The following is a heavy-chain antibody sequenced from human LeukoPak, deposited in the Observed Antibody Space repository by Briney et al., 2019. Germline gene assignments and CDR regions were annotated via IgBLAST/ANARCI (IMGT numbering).Heavy chain of an antibody. J-gene: IGHJ4*02. CDR3: ASGSFFDY. Sequence: SETLSLTCTVSGGSISNKYWSWIRQPPGKGLEWIGYIYYSGSTNYNPSLKSRVTISVDTSKNQFSLKLRSVTAADTAVYYCASGSFFDYWGQGTLVTVSS. CDR2: IYYSGST. CDR1: GGSISNKY. V-gene: IGHV4-59*01.